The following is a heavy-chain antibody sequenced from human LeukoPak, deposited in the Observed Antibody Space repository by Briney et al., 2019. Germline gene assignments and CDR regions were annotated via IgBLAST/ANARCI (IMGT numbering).Heavy chain of an antibody. J-gene: IGHJ4*02. Sequence: GRSLRLSCAASGFTFDDYAMHWVRQAPGKGLEWVSAINWNSGNIGYADSVKGRFTISRDNAKNSLYLQMNSLRAEDTAVYYCARGDTYYYDSSGYYYADYWGQGTLVTVSS. CDR3: ARGDTYYYDSSGYYYADY. CDR2: INWNSGNI. CDR1: GFTFDDYA. V-gene: IGHV3-9*01. D-gene: IGHD3-22*01.